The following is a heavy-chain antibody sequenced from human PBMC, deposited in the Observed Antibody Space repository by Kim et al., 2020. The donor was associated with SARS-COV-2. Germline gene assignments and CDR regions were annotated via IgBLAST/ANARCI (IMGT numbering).Heavy chain of an antibody. J-gene: IGHJ4*01. CDR2: ISSRGKS. CDR3: ARDDSTSYGSSAPPFDY. D-gene: IGHD6-6*01. V-gene: IGHV3-23*01. Sequence: GGSLRLSCAASGFTLSNSAMSWVRQAPGQGLEWVSAISSRGKSFYAASLKGRFTISRDSSKNTLYLQINSLRAEDTAIYYCARDDSTSYGSSAPPFDYWG. CDR1: GFTLSNSA.